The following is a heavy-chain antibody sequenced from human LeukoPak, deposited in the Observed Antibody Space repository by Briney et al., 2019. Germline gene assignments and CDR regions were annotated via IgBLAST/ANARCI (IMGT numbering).Heavy chain of an antibody. CDR2: IIPIFGTA. J-gene: IGHJ4*02. D-gene: IGHD5-18*01. CDR3: ASYVNTAMGSDY. V-gene: IGHV1-69*01. CDR1: GGAFSSYA. Sequence: SVKVSCKASGGAFSSYAISWVRQAPGQGLEWMGGIIPIFGTANYAQKFQGRVTITADESTSTAYMELSSLRSEDTAVYYCASYVNTAMGSDYWGQGTLVTVSS.